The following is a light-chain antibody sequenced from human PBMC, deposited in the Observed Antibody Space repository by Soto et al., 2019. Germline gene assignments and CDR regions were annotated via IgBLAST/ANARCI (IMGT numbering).Light chain of an antibody. V-gene: IGKV1-8*01. J-gene: IGKJ2*01. CDR3: PQYFRYPYT. Sequence: AIRMTQSPSSFSASTGDRVTITCRASQDISSYLAWYQQKVGKAPKLLIYAAATLQRGAPSRFRGSGSGTDFTLTVSRLQSEDFATYYCPQYFRYPYTFGQGTKLEI. CDR1: QDISSY. CDR2: AAA.